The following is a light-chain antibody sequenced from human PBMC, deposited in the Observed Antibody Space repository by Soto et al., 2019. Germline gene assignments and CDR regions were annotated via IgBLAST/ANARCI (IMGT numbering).Light chain of an antibody. CDR2: LAS. CDR1: QNLQHNNGYNY. J-gene: IGKJ1*01. V-gene: IGKV2-28*01. Sequence: EIVITQSPLSLPFTPGEPASISCRSSQNLQHNNGYNYLDWYLQKPGQSPQLLISLASNRASGVPDRFSGSGSGTDFTLKISRVEAEDVGLYYCMQTLQTPTFGQGTKVDIK. CDR3: MQTLQTPT.